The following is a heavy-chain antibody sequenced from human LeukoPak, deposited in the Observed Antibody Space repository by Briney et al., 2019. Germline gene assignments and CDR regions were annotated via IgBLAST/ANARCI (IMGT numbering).Heavy chain of an antibody. Sequence: GASVKVSCKVSGYTFSSYAISWVRQAPGQGLEWMGGIIPIFDTGNYAQKFQGRVTITADKSTSTAYMELSSLRSEDTAVYYCARTYYYDSSGYYFDYWGQGTLVTVSS. J-gene: IGHJ4*02. CDR3: ARTYYYDSSGYYFDY. V-gene: IGHV1-69*06. D-gene: IGHD3-22*01. CDR1: GYTFSSYA. CDR2: IIPIFDTG.